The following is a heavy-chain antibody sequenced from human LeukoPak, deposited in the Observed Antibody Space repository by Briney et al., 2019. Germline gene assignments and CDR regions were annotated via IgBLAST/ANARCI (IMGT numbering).Heavy chain of an antibody. D-gene: IGHD4-23*01. V-gene: IGHV3-7*01. CDR3: ARPNYGGRYYYYYMDV. J-gene: IGHJ6*03. CDR1: GFTFSIYW. CDR2: INQDGSDK. Sequence: PGGSLRLSCGASGFTFSIYWMSWVRQAPGKGLEWVANINQDGSDKYYVDSVKGRFTISRDNAKNSLYLQMNSLRAEDTAVYYCARPNYGGRYYYYYMDVWGKGTTVTVSS.